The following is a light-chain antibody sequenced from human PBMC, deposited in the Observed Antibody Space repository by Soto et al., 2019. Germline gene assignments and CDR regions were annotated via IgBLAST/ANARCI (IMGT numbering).Light chain of an antibody. CDR1: QNITNY. CDR3: QQTYSTPKGYT. CDR2: ITS. Sequence: DIQMTQSPSSLSASVGDRLTITCRASQNITNYLNWFQQKTGKAPKLLIYITSTLQRGVPSRFSGSGSGTDFTLTITSLQPEDVATYYCQQTYSTPKGYTFGQGTKLTIK. J-gene: IGKJ2*01. V-gene: IGKV1-39*01.